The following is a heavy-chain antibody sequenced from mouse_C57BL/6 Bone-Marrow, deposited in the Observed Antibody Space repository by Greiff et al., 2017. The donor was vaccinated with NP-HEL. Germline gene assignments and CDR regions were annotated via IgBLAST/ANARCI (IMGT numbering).Heavy chain of an antibody. D-gene: IGHD2-3*01. J-gene: IGHJ3*01. V-gene: IGHV1-39*01. CDR1: GYSFTDYY. CDR2: INPNYGTT. CDR3: ARWGLLSLFAY. Sequence: VQLQQSGPELVKPGASVKISCKASGYSFTDYYMNWVKQSPGQGLEWIGVINPNYGTTSYNQKFKGKATLTVDQSSSTAYMQLNSLTSEDSAVDDCARWGLLSLFAYWGQGTLVTVSA.